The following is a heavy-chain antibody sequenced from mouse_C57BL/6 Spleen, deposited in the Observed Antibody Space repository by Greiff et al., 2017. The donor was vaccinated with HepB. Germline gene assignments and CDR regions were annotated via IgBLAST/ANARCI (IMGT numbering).Heavy chain of an antibody. Sequence: VQLQQSGTVLARPGASVKMSCKTSGYTFTSYWMHWVKQRPGQGLEWIGAIYPGNSDTSYNQKFKGKAKLTAVTSASTAYMELSSLTNEDSAVYYCTRGSYDYHDAFAYWGQGTLVTVSA. CDR3: TRGSYDYHDAFAY. CDR1: GYTFTSYW. D-gene: IGHD2-4*01. V-gene: IGHV1-5*01. J-gene: IGHJ3*01. CDR2: IYPGNSDT.